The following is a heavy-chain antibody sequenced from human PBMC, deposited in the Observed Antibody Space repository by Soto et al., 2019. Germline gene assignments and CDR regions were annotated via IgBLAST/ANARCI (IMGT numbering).Heavy chain of an antibody. CDR3: ATLPSSCSGGRCPIEY. D-gene: IGHD2-15*01. J-gene: IGHJ4*02. Sequence: PVGSLRLSCASSVFALSSYWMHCVRQTPGKWLVWVSAISGSGGSTYYADSVKGRFTISRDNSKNTLYLQMNSLRAEDTAVYYCATLPSSCSGGRCPIEYLRQVTLVTVSS. CDR1: VFALSSYW. CDR2: ISGSGGST. V-gene: IGHV3-23*01.